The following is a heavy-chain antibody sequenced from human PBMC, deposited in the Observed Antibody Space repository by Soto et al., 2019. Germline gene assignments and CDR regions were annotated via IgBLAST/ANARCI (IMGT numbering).Heavy chain of an antibody. Sequence: SETLSLTCTVSGGSISSYYWSWIRQPPGKGLEWIGYIYYSGSTNYNPSLKSRVTISVDTSKNQFSLKLSSVTAADTAVYYCARESYYDSSPWAFDIWGQGTIVTVSS. CDR1: GGSISSYY. D-gene: IGHD3-22*01. J-gene: IGHJ3*02. CDR2: IYYSGST. CDR3: ARESYYDSSPWAFDI. V-gene: IGHV4-59*01.